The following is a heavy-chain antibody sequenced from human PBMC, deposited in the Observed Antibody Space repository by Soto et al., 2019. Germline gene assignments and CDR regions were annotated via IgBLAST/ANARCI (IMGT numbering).Heavy chain of an antibody. V-gene: IGHV5-10-1*01. CDR2: IDPSDSYT. CDR3: ARLSHPYYYDSSGYFRFDP. J-gene: IGHJ5*02. Sequence: GESLKISCKGSGYSFTSYWISWVRQMPGKGLEWMGRIDPSDSYTNYSPYFQGHVTISADKSISTAYLQWSSLKASDTAMYFCARLSHPYYYDSSGYFRFDPWGQGTLVTVSS. D-gene: IGHD3-22*01. CDR1: GYSFTSYW.